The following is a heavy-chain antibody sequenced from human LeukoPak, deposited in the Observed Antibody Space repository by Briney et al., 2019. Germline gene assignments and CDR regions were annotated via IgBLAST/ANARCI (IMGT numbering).Heavy chain of an antibody. CDR2: VGYDESIK. D-gene: IGHD2-15*01. Sequence: GGSLRLSCAASGFSFSSFGMHWDRQAPGGGLEWVTIVGYDESIKYYADSVKDRFTISRDNSKNTVHLQMNSLRAEDTAVYYCARGSGGYQYLMDVWGQGATVIVSS. CDR3: ARGSGGYQYLMDV. CDR1: GFSFSSFG. V-gene: IGHV3-33*01. J-gene: IGHJ6*02.